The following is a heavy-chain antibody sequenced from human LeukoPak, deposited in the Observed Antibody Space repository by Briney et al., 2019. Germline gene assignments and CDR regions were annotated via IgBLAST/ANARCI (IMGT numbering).Heavy chain of an antibody. Sequence: KTGGSLRLSCVASGFSFTTHAMGWVRQVPGKGLEWVGRIKSKGDGETTDYAAPVTGRFTISRDDSKDTVFLQMDSLKTEDTAVYYCITAQKNANGYFSFDYWGQGALVAVSS. V-gene: IGHV3-15*01. D-gene: IGHD5-24*01. J-gene: IGHJ4*02. CDR2: IKSKGDGETT. CDR3: ITAQKNANGYFSFDY. CDR1: GFSFTTHA.